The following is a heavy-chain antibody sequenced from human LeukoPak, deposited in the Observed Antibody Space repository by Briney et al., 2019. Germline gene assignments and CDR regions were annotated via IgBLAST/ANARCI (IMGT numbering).Heavy chain of an antibody. CDR2: INPNSGGT. CDR3: ARAQGQSRYGYGAAYYXXMDX. Sequence: ASVKVSCKASGYTFTDYYMHWVRQAPGQGLEWMGWINPNSGGTNYAQKFQGRVTMTRDTSISTAYMELSRLRSDDTAVYYCARAQGQSRYGYGAAYYXXMDXWXXXTTVTVS. J-gene: IGHJ6*03. V-gene: IGHV1-2*02. D-gene: IGHD5-18*01. CDR1: GYTFTDYY.